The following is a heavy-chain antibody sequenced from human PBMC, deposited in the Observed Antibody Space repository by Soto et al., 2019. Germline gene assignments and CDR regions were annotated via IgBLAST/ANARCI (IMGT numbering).Heavy chain of an antibody. J-gene: IGHJ5*02. CDR3: ARRIAAAGTSWFDP. V-gene: IGHV4-31*03. D-gene: IGHD6-13*01. CDR1: GGSISSGGYY. Sequence: SETLSLTCTVSGGSISSGGYYWSWIRQHPGKGLEWIGYIYYSGSTYYNPSLKSRVTISVDTSKNQFSLKLSSVTAADTAVYYCARRIAAAGTSWFDPWGQGTLVTVS. CDR2: IYYSGST.